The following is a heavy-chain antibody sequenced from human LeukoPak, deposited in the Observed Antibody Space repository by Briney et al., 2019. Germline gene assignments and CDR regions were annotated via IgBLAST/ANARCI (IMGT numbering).Heavy chain of an antibody. CDR2: INHSGST. CDR1: GGSFSVYY. J-gene: IGHJ4*02. CDR3: ARDHNASVFDY. D-gene: IGHD1-1*01. V-gene: IGHV4-34*01. Sequence: SETLSLTCAVYGGSFSVYYWSWIRQPPRKGVEWIGEINHSGSTTYNPSLKSRVTISVDTSKNQCSLKLSSLTAADTAVYYCARDHNASVFDYWGQGTLVIVSS.